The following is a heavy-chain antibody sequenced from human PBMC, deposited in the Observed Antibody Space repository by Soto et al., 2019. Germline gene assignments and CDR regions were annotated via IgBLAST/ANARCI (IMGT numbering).Heavy chain of an antibody. J-gene: IGHJ6*02. V-gene: IGHV5-10-1*01. CDR3: AIMGFIVVVPAAMNDYYYGMDV. CDR2: IDPSDSYT. CDR1: GYSFTSYW. D-gene: IGHD2-2*01. Sequence: GESLKISCKGSGYSFTSYWISWVRQMPGKGLEWMGRIDPSDSYTNYSPSFQGHVTISADKSISTAYLQWSSLKASDTAMYYCAIMGFIVVVPAAMNDYYYGMDVWGQGTTVTVSS.